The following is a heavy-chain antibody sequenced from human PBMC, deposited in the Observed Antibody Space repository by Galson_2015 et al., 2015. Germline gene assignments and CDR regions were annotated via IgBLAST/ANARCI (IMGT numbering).Heavy chain of an antibody. CDR2: ISYDGRNK. CDR3: AKAPRYGTGSIELDY. Sequence: SLKLSCAASVFTFSSYDMHWVGQAPVKRLEWEVVISYDGRNKYYAESVKGRFTISRDNSKNRLYLQMNSLRAADTAVYYCAKAPRYGTGSIELDYWGQGTLVTVSS. J-gene: IGHJ4*02. V-gene: IGHV3-30*18. D-gene: IGHD3-10*01. CDR1: VFTFSSYD.